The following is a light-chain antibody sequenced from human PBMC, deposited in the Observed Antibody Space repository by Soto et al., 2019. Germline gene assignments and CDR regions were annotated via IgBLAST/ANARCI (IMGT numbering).Light chain of an antibody. CDR1: SSDIGGYNY. CDR3: CSYAGSYYV. Sequence: QSVLTQPPSVSVAPGQKVTISCSGSSSDIGGYNYVSWYQQHPDKAPKVMIYDVTKRPSGVPDRFSGSKSGTTASLTISGLQAEDEADYYCCSYAGSYYVFGTGTKLTVL. CDR2: DVT. J-gene: IGLJ1*01. V-gene: IGLV2-11*01.